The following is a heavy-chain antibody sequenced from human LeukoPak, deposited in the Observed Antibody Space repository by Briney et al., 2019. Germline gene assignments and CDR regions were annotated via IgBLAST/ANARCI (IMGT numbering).Heavy chain of an antibody. Sequence: GGSLRLSCAASGFTFSSYAMSWVRQAPGKGLEWVSAISGSGGSTYYADSVKGRFTISRDNSKNTLYLQMNSLRAEDTAVYYCAKDRGSRIRPTSIDYWGQGTLVTVSS. CDR1: GFTFSSYA. D-gene: IGHD3-10*01. J-gene: IGHJ4*02. CDR3: AKDRGSRIRPTSIDY. CDR2: ISGSGGST. V-gene: IGHV3-23*01.